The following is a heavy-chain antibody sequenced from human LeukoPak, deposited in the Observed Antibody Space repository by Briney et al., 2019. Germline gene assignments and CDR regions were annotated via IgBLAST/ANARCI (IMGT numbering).Heavy chain of an antibody. Sequence: GGSLRLSCAASGFTFISYWMHWVRQAPGKGLVWVSRINGYGSSTDFADSVKGRFTISRDNAKNTLYLQMNSLRAEDTAVYSCARDAPGNTALDYWGQGTLVTVSS. V-gene: IGHV3-74*01. J-gene: IGHJ4*02. CDR3: ARDAPGNTALDY. CDR1: GFTFISYW. D-gene: IGHD5-18*01. CDR2: INGYGSST.